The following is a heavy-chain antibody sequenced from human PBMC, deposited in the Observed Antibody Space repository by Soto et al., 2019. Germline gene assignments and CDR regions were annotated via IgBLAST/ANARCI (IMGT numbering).Heavy chain of an antibody. Sequence: QVQLVESGGGVVQPGRSLRLSCAASGFTFSSYGMHWVRQAPGKGLEWVAVIWYDGSNKYYADSVKGRFTISRDNSKNTLHLQMNSLRAEDTAVYYCEREYCSGGSCYYYGMDVWGQGTTVTVSS. CDR3: EREYCSGGSCYYYGMDV. J-gene: IGHJ6*02. V-gene: IGHV3-33*01. D-gene: IGHD2-15*01. CDR2: IWYDGSNK. CDR1: GFTFSSYG.